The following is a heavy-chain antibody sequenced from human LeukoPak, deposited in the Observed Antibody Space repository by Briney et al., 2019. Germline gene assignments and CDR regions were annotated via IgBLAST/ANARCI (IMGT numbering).Heavy chain of an antibody. D-gene: IGHD6-13*01. V-gene: IGHV1-18*01. CDR2: ISAYNGNT. Sequence: ASVKVSCKASGYTFTSYGISWVRQAPGQGLEWMGWISAYNGNTNYAQKLQGRVTMTTDTSTSTAYMELRSLRSDDTAVYYCARGCSRQYYYYYYGMDVWGQGTTVTVSS. J-gene: IGHJ6*02. CDR1: GYTFTSYG. CDR3: ARGCSRQYYYYYYGMDV.